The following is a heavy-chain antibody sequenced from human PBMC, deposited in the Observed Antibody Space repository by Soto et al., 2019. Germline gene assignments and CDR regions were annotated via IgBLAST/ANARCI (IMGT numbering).Heavy chain of an antibody. CDR3: AREARRDFWSGYKNWDAFDI. J-gene: IGHJ3*02. CDR1: GFTFSSYG. V-gene: IGHV3-33*01. D-gene: IGHD3-3*01. Sequence: PGGSLRLSCAASGFTFSSYGMHWVRQAPGKGLEWVAVIWYDGSNKYYADSVKGRFTISRDNSKNTLYLQMNSLRAEDTAVYYCAREARRDFWSGYKNWDAFDIWGQGTMVTVSS. CDR2: IWYDGSNK.